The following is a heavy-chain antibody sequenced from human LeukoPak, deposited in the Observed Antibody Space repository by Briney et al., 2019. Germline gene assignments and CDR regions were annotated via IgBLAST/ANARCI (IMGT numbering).Heavy chain of an antibody. CDR2: ISASGGNS. V-gene: IGHV3-23*01. D-gene: IGHD1-26*01. CDR1: GFTFSDSA. Sequence: LAGGSLRLSCEASGFTFSDSAMSWVRQASGRGLEWVSLISASGGNSYYADSVKGRFTVSRDSSKNTLHLQMNSLRAEDTAVYYCARDIELSCWGQGTLVTVSS. CDR3: ARDIELSC. J-gene: IGHJ4*02.